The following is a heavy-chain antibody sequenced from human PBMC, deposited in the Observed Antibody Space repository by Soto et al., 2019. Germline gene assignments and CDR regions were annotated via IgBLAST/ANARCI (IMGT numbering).Heavy chain of an antibody. D-gene: IGHD1-26*01. Sequence: EVQLVASGGGLIQPGGSLRLSCAASGFSVSSKYMSWFRQAPGKGLECVSVFYTDGRTFYAESVKGRFTISRDNSENTIYLPVNSLRAEDTAVYYCGRGQTVGVTAPDSWGQGTLVTVSS. V-gene: IGHV3-53*01. J-gene: IGHJ4*02. CDR1: GFSVSSKY. CDR2: FYTDGRT. CDR3: GRGQTVGVTAPDS.